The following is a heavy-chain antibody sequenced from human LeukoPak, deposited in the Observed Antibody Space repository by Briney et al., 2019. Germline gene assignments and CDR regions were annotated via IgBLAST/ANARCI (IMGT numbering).Heavy chain of an antibody. J-gene: IGHJ6*02. D-gene: IGHD6-13*01. CDR2: INPNSDGT. V-gene: IGHV1-2*02. CDR1: GYTFTGYY. Sequence: ASVKVSCKASGYTFTGYYMHWVRQAPGQGLEWMGWINPNSDGTNYAQKFQGRVTMTRDTSISTAYMELSRLRSDDTAVYYCARPSRIRIAADVEGGMDVWGQGTTVTASS. CDR3: ARPSRIRIAADVEGGMDV.